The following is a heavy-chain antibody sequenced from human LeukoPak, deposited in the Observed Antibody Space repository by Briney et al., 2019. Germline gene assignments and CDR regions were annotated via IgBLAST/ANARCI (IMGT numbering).Heavy chain of an antibody. CDR1: GFTFSSYW. CDR2: IKQDGSEK. CDR3: ARDFGDSSGWYNDR. J-gene: IGHJ5*02. V-gene: IGHV3-7*01. D-gene: IGHD6-19*01. Sequence: GGSLRLSCAASGFTFSSYWMSWVRQAPGKGLEWVANIKQDGSEKYYVDSVKGRFTISRDNAKNSLYLQMNSLRDEDTAVYYCARDFGDSSGWYNDRWGQGTLVTVSS.